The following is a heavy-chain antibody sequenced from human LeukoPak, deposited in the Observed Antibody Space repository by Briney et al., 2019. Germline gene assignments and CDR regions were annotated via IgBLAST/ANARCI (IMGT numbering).Heavy chain of an antibody. D-gene: IGHD3-10*01. CDR3: AGLRRYFRGDYGSGSPPNRYFDY. J-gene: IGHJ4*02. Sequence: SETLSLTCAVYGGSFSGYYWSWIRQPPGKGLEWIGEINHSGSTNYNPSLKSRVTISVDTSKNQFSLKLSSVTAADTAVYYCAGLRRYFRGDYGSGSPPNRYFDYWGQGTLVTVSS. CDR1: GGSFSGYY. CDR2: INHSGST. V-gene: IGHV4-34*01.